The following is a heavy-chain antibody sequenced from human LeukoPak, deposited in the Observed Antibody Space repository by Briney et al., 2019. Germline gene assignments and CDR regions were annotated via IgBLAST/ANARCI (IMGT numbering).Heavy chain of an antibody. V-gene: IGHV3-23*01. CDR1: GFTFSSYG. CDR2: ISGSGGST. D-gene: IGHD1-26*01. CDR3: ATISSGSYLDY. J-gene: IGHJ4*02. Sequence: PGGSLRLSCAASGFTFSSYGMSWVRQAPGKGLEWVSTISGSGGSTYYADSVKGRFTISRDNSKNTLYLQMNSLRAEDTALSYCATISSGSYLDYWGQGTLVTVSS.